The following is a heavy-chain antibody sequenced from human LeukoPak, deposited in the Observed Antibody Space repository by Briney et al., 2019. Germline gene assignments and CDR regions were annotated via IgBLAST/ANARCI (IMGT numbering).Heavy chain of an antibody. J-gene: IGHJ4*02. D-gene: IGHD4-17*01. CDR2: IYYSGST. Sequence: PSETLSLTCTVSGASISRSDYFWGWIRQPPGKGLEWIGSIYYSGSTYYSPSLKGRVTISVDTSRNQFSLKLNSVTAADTAVYYCARSSEYGDPFNYWGQGILVTVSS. V-gene: IGHV4-39*01. CDR3: ARSSEYGDPFNY. CDR1: GASISRSDYF.